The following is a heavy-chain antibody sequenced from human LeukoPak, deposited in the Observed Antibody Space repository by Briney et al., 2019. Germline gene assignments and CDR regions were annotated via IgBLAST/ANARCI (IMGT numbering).Heavy chain of an antibody. D-gene: IGHD3-9*01. CDR1: GGSISSYY. CDR2: IYTSGST. V-gene: IGHV4-4*09. Sequence: PSETLSLTCTVSGGSISSYYWSWIRQPPGKGLEWIGYIYTSGSTNYNPSLKSRVTISVDTSKNQFSLKLSSVTAADTAVYYCARHGTYYDILTGYHPLNWFDPWGQGTLVTVSS. CDR3: ARHGTYYDILTGYHPLNWFDP. J-gene: IGHJ5*02.